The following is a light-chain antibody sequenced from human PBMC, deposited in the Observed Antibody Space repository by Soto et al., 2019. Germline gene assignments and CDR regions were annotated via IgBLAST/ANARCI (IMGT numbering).Light chain of an antibody. CDR3: SSYSSSTTWV. Sequence: QSALTQPASGFGSPGQSITISCTGTSSDVGAYNYVSWYQQHPGKAPKLMIYDVTTRPSGVSDRFSGSKSGITASLTISGLQAEDEADYYCSSYSSSTTWVFGGGTKVTVL. CDR2: DVT. CDR1: SSDVGAYNY. J-gene: IGLJ3*02. V-gene: IGLV2-14*01.